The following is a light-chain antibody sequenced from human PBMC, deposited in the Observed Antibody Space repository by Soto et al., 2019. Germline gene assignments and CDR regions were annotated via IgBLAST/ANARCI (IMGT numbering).Light chain of an antibody. CDR1: QSVSSY. V-gene: IGKV3-11*01. CDR3: QQRSNLPPT. Sequence: EIVLTQSPATLSLSPGERATLSCRASQSVSSYLAWYRQIPGQAPRLLIYDASNRATGIPDRFSGGGSGTDFTLTISSLEPEDFAVYYCQQRSNLPPTFGQGTRVEIK. J-gene: IGKJ5*01. CDR2: DAS.